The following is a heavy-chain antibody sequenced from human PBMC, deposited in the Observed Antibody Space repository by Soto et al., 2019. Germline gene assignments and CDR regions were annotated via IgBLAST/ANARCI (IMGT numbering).Heavy chain of an antibody. CDR3: AKGGYCTNGVCPDSTYYGMDV. V-gene: IGHV3-23*01. Sequence: GGSLRLSCAASGFTFSSYAMSWVRQAPGKGLEWVSAISGSGGSTYYADSVKGRFTISRDNSKNTLYLQMNSLRAEDTAVYYCAKGGYCTNGVCPDSTYYGMDVWGQGTTVTVS. D-gene: IGHD2-8*01. CDR2: ISGSGGST. J-gene: IGHJ6*02. CDR1: GFTFSSYA.